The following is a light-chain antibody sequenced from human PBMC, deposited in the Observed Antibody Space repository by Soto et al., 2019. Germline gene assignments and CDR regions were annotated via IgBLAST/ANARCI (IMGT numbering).Light chain of an antibody. CDR1: QSFSSSN. Sequence: VVFTQSPSTLSLSPGERATLSFRASQSFSSSNLAWYQHKPGQPPKLIVYSASRRATGIPDRFSGSGSGTDFTLTISRLEPEDFALYYCQRYGGSPPVTFGGGTKVDIK. V-gene: IGKV3-20*01. J-gene: IGKJ4*01. CDR2: SAS. CDR3: QRYGGSPPVT.